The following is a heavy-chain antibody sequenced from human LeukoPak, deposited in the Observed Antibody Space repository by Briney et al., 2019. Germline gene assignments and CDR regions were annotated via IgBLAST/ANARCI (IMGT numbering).Heavy chain of an antibody. D-gene: IGHD3-10*01. Sequence: PGGSLRLSCAASGFTFSSYGMSWVRQAPGKGLEWVSAISGSGGSTYYADSVKGRFTISRDNSKNTLYLQMNSLRAEDTAVYYCAKGRGGSGSHYVFDYWGQGTLVTVSS. CDR2: ISGSGGST. V-gene: IGHV3-23*01. CDR1: GFTFSSYG. J-gene: IGHJ4*02. CDR3: AKGRGGSGSHYVFDY.